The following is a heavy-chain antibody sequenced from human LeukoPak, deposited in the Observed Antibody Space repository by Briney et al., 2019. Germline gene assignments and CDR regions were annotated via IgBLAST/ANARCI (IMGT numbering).Heavy chain of an antibody. CDR3: ARGNKEYYFDY. CDR2: IYYSGST. D-gene: IGHD1/OR15-1a*01. CDR1: VGSISSYY. V-gene: IGHV4-59*01. Sequence: SGTLSLTCTVPVGSISSYYGGWFRKPPGKGLGWIGYIYYSGSTNYNPSLKSRVTISVDTSKNQFSLKLSSVTAADTAVYYCARGNKEYYFDYWGQGTLVTVSS. J-gene: IGHJ4*02.